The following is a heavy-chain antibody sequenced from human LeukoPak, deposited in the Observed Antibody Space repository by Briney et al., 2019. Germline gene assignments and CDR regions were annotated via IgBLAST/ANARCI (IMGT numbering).Heavy chain of an antibody. J-gene: IGHJ4*02. Sequence: GPPRLSFPASGLPITSNSTRRVRMAPGKGLEWVSVIYSGGGTYYADSVKGRFTISRDNSKNTLYLQMNSLRAEDTAVYYCAGDTHLGNFDYWGQGTLVTVSS. CDR3: AGDTHLGNFDY. CDR1: GLPITSNS. D-gene: IGHD7-27*01. V-gene: IGHV3-53*01. CDR2: IYSGGGT.